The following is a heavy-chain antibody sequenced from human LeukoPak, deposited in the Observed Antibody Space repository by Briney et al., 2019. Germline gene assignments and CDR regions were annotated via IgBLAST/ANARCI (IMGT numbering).Heavy chain of an antibody. D-gene: IGHD5-24*01. CDR1: GFTFNSYS. V-gene: IGHV3-21*01. CDR2: ISSSSSYI. CDR3: ARDPLELRLTPFGY. Sequence: SGGSLRLSCAASGFTFNSYSMNWVRQAPGKGLEWVSSISSSSSYIYYVDSVKGRFTISRDNAKNSLYLQMNSLRAEDTAVYYCARDPLELRLTPFGYWGQGTLVTVSS. J-gene: IGHJ4*02.